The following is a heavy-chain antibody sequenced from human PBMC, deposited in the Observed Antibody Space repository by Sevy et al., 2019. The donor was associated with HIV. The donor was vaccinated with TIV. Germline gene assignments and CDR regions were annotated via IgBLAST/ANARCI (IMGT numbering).Heavy chain of an antibody. CDR1: GYSISSGYY. CDR3: ARAGYDFWSGYSTFDY. J-gene: IGHJ4*02. D-gene: IGHD3-3*01. V-gene: IGHV4-38-2*01. Sequence: SETPSLTCAVSGYSISSGYYWGWIRQPPGKGLEWIGSIYHSGSTYYNPSLKSRVTISVDTSKNQFSLKLSSVTAADTAVYYCARAGYDFWSGYSTFDYWGQGTLVTVSS. CDR2: IYHSGST.